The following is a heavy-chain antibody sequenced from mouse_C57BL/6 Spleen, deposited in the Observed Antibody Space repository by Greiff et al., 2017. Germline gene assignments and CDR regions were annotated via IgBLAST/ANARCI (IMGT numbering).Heavy chain of an antibody. CDR2: ISNKANGYTT. V-gene: IGHV7-3*01. J-gene: IGHJ1*03. Sequence: EVMLVESGGGLVQPGGSLSLSCAASGFTFTDYYMSWVRQPPGKALEWLGFISNKANGYTTEYSASVKGRFTISRNNSKSILCLQMNALWAEDSATYYCARYVRYFDVWGTGTMVTVSS. CDR1: GFTFTDYY. CDR3: ARYVRYFDV.